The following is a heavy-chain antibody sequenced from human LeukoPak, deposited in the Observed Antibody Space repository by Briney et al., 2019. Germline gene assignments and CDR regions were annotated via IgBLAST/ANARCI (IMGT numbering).Heavy chain of an antibody. V-gene: IGHV3-23*01. CDR2: ISDSGGST. Sequence: GGSLRLSCAASGFTVSSNYMSWVRQAPGKGLEWVSAISDSGGSTYYTDSVKGRFTISRDNSKNTLYLQMNSLRAEDTAVYYCAKGEKTRPFGGVIDYWGQGTLVTVSS. J-gene: IGHJ4*02. CDR3: AKGEKTRPFGGVIDY. D-gene: IGHD3-16*02. CDR1: GFTVSSNY.